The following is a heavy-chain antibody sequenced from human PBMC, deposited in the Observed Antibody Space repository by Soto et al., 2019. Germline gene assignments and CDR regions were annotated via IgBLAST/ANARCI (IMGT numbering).Heavy chain of an antibody. J-gene: IGHJ4*02. CDR3: AKDLLTTLTTGVDY. CDR1: GFNFPAYA. V-gene: IGHV3-23*01. Sequence: PGGSLRLSCAASGFNFPAYAMNWVRQAPGKGLQWVSGLVGSGADKNYADSVRGRFTVSRDNSKNTLYLQMNSLRAEDTAVYYCAKDLLTTLTTGVDYWGQGTLVTVSS. CDR2: LVGSGADK. D-gene: IGHD4-17*01.